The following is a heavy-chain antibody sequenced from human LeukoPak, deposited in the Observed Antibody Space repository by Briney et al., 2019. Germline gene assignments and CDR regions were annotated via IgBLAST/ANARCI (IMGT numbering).Heavy chain of an antibody. V-gene: IGHV3-7*01. CDR2: IKQDGSEK. J-gene: IGHJ5*02. CDR3: ARDESSGLNWFDP. D-gene: IGHD6-19*01. Sequence: GGSLRLSCAASGFTFSSYWMSWLRQTPGKGLEWVANIKQDGSEKYYVDSVKGRFTISRDNAKNSLYLQMNSLRADDTAVYYCARDESSGLNWFDPWGQGTLVTVSS. CDR1: GFTFSSYW.